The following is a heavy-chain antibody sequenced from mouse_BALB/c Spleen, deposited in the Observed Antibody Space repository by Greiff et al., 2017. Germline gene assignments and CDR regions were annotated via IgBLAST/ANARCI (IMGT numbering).Heavy chain of an antibody. CDR2: ILPGSGST. CDR3: ARFRRDY. CDR1: GYTFSSYW. Sequence: QVQLKQSGAELMKPGASVKISCKATGYTFSSYWIEWVKQRPGHGLEWIGEILPGSGSTNYNEKFKGKATFTADTSSNTAYMQLSSLTSEDSAVYYYARFRRDYWGQGTTLTVSS. V-gene: IGHV1-9*01. J-gene: IGHJ2*01.